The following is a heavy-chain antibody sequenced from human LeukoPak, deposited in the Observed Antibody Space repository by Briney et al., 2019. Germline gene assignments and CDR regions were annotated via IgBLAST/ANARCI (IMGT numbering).Heavy chain of an antibody. Sequence: SQTLSLTCTVSGGSISSGSYYWSWIRQPAGKGLEWIGRIYTSGSTNYNPSLKSRVTISVDTSKNQFSLKLSSVTAADTAVYYCARERVNYYDSSGLDYWGQGTLVTVSS. CDR1: GGSISSGSYY. V-gene: IGHV4-61*02. D-gene: IGHD3-22*01. J-gene: IGHJ4*02. CDR2: IYTSGST. CDR3: ARERVNYYDSSGLDY.